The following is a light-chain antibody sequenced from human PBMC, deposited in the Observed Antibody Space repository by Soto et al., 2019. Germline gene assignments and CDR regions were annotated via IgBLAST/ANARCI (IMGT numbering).Light chain of an antibody. CDR2: DAS. CDR1: QSASSY. Sequence: ELVLTQSPAPLALPPAESATLFCRTRQSASSYLAWYQHKPGQAPRPLIYDASNRATGLPARFSGSGSGTDFTLTISSLQPEDVAVYYCPQRSNCPPFTFGPGTKVHIK. CDR3: PQRSNCPPFT. V-gene: IGKV3-11*01. J-gene: IGKJ3*01.